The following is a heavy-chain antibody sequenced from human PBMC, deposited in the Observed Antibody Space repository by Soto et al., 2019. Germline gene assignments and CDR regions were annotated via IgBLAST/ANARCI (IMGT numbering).Heavy chain of an antibody. CDR1: GLNFDDFA. CDR3: AKGRYDFWSPYYYDS. D-gene: IGHD3-3*01. CDR2: ITWNSRVL. Sequence: GGSLRLSCVGTGLNFDDFAMHWVRQAPGKGLEWVSGITWNSRVLAYADSVKGRFTISRDNARNSLYLQMDSLRDEDTALYYCAKGRYDFWSPYYYDSWGQGTLVTVSS. V-gene: IGHV3-9*01. J-gene: IGHJ4*02.